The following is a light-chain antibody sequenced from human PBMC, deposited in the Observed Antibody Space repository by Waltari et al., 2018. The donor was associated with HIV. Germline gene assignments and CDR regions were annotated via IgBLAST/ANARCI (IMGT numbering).Light chain of an antibody. CDR2: DAS. J-gene: IGKJ2*01. CDR3: QQYNNWPPGT. Sequence: EIVMTQSPATLSVSPGERATLSCRASQSVSSNLAWYQQKPGQAPGLLIYDASTRATGIPARFSGSGSGTYFTLTISSLQSEDFAVYYCQQYNNWPPGTFGQGAKLEIK. CDR1: QSVSSN. V-gene: IGKV3-15*01.